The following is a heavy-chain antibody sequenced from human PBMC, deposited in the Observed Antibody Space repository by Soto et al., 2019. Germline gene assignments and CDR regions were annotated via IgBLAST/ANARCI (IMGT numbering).Heavy chain of an antibody. Sequence: QVQLQESGPGLVKPSQTLSLTCTVSGGSINSGGYCWSWIRQHPGKGLDWIGCISYGGSTSYNPSLKSAVTLSVDTSQNQFPLRLTSVTAVATALYYWSRGILVWGQGALITVSS. J-gene: IGHJ4*02. CDR3: SRGILV. CDR2: ISYGGST. D-gene: IGHD5-18*01. V-gene: IGHV4-31*01. CDR1: GGSINSGGYC.